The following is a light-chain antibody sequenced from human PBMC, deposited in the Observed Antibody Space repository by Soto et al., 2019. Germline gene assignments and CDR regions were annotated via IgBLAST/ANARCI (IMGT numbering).Light chain of an antibody. CDR2: GAS. CDR3: QQYGGSTRT. V-gene: IGKV3-20*01. J-gene: IGKJ1*01. Sequence: EIVLTQSPGTLSLSPGEGATLSCRASQSISSNFLAWYQQNRGQAPRLLIHGASNRATGIPDRFSGSGSGTDFTLNINRLEPEDFAVYYCQQYGGSTRTFGQGTKVDI. CDR1: QSISSNF.